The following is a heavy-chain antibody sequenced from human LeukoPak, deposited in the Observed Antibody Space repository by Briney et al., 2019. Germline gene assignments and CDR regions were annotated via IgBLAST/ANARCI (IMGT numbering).Heavy chain of an antibody. V-gene: IGHV3-20*04. Sequence: GGSLRLSCVASGFTFDEYVMSCVRQVPGKGLEWVSGINWNGGSTGYADSVKGRFTISRDNAKNSLYLQMHSLRAEDKALYWCARDLMVRGVIRSPFDIWGQGTMVTVSS. J-gene: IGHJ3*02. CDR2: INWNGGST. D-gene: IGHD3-10*01. CDR3: ARDLMVRGVIRSPFDI. CDR1: GFTFDEYV.